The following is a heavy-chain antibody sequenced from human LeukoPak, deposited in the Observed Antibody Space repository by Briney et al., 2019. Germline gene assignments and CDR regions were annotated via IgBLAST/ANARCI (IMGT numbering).Heavy chain of an antibody. J-gene: IGHJ6*03. CDR3: ARATVIGDVPVPGYMDV. D-gene: IGHD2-21*01. CDR1: GFSFSNYD. Sequence: GGSLRLSCAASGFSFSNYDMHWVRHVAGKGLEWVSSICTIGDTFYPGSVKGRFTISRENAKTSLYLQMNSLRAGDTAVYYCARATVIGDVPVPGYMDVWGKGTTVTVSS. CDR2: ICTIGDT. V-gene: IGHV3-13*01.